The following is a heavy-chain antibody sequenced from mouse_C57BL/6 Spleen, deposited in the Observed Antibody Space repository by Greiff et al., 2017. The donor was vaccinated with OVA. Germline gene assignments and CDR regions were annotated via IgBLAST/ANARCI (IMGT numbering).Heavy chain of an antibody. CDR2: IDPEDGDT. Sequence: VQLQQSGAELVRPGASVKLSCTASGFHIKDYYMHWVKQRPEQGLEWLGRIDPEDGDTEYAPKFQGKATMTADTSSNTAYLQLSSLTSEDTAVYYCTTRYYSNPYYCDYWGQGTTLTVSS. V-gene: IGHV14-1*01. J-gene: IGHJ2*01. D-gene: IGHD2-5*01. CDR3: TTRYYSNPYYCDY. CDR1: GFHIKDYY.